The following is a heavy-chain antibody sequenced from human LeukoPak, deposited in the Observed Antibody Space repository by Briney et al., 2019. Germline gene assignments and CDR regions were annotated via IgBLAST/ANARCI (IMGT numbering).Heavy chain of an antibody. CDR2: INPNSGGT. CDR1: GYTFTGYY. D-gene: IGHD3-3*01. J-gene: IGHJ4*02. CDR3: ARDGTFGVISMPSDY. V-gene: IGHV1-2*02. Sequence: ASVKVSCKASGYTFTGYYMHWVRQAPGQGLEWMGWINPNSGGTNYAQKFQGRVTMTRDTSISTAYMELTWLRSDDTAVYYCARDGTFGVISMPSDYWGQGTLVTVSS.